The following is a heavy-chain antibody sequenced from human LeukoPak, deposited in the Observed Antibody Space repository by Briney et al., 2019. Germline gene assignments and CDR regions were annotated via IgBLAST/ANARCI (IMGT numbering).Heavy chain of an antibody. Sequence: SETLSLTCAVYGGSFSGYYWSWIRQPPGEGLEWIGEINHSGSTNYNPSLKSRVTISVDTSKNQFSLKLSSVTAADTAVYYCARADDYYDSSGYYYCWGQGTLVTVSS. CDR1: GGSFSGYY. J-gene: IGHJ4*02. D-gene: IGHD3-22*01. CDR2: INHSGST. CDR3: ARADDYYDSSGYYYC. V-gene: IGHV4-34*01.